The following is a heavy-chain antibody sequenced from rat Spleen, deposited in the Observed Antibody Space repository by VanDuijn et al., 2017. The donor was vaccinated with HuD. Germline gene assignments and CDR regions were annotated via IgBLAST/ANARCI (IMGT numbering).Heavy chain of an antibody. CDR2: ISSSSGTI. CDR3: ATVFHGGYREGWFTY. V-gene: IGHV5-34*01. CDR1: GFTFSDYG. D-gene: IGHD1-11*01. J-gene: IGHJ3*01. Sequence: EVQLVESGGGLVQPGRSLKLSCVASGFTFSDYGMNWIRQAPGKGLEWILYISSSSGTIYYADTVKGRFTISRDNAKNTLYIQLNSLRSEDTALYYCATVFHGGYREGWFTYWGQGTLVTVSS.